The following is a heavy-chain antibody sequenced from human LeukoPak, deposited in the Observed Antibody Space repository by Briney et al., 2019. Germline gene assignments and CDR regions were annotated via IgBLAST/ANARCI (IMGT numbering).Heavy chain of an antibody. Sequence: GGSLRLSCAASGFTFNMYDMHWVRQAPGKGLEWVACVRSDGSNEFYADSLKGRLTISRDNSKNTLYLQMNSLRGEDTAVYYCAGDSDYWGQGTLVTVSP. CDR1: GFTFNMYD. CDR2: VRSDGSNE. V-gene: IGHV3-30*02. CDR3: AGDSDY. J-gene: IGHJ4*02.